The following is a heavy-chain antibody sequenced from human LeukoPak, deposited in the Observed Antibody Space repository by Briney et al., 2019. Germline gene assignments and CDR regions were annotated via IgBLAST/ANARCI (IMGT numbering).Heavy chain of an antibody. CDR2: IYYSGST. CDR1: GVSISSGGYY. J-gene: IGHJ4*02. Sequence: PSETLSLTCTVSGVSISSGGYYWSWIRQHPGKGLEWIGYIYYSGSTYYNPSLKSRVTISVDTSKNQFSLKLSSVTAADTAVYYCAIQTAGSTLDYWGQGTLVTVSS. D-gene: IGHD3-10*01. CDR3: AIQTAGSTLDY. V-gene: IGHV4-31*03.